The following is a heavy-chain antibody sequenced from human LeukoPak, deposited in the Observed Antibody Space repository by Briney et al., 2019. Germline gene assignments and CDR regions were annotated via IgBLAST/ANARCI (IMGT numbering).Heavy chain of an antibody. CDR3: ATSLGDSSGYYPFDY. D-gene: IGHD3-22*01. J-gene: IGHJ4*02. CDR2: FDPEDGET. Sequence: GASVKVSCKVSGYTLTELSMHWVRQAPGKGLEWMGGFDPEDGETIYAQKFQGRVTMTEDISTDTAYMELSSLRSEDTAVYYCATSLGDSSGYYPFDYWGQGTLVTVSS. CDR1: GYTLTELS. V-gene: IGHV1-24*01.